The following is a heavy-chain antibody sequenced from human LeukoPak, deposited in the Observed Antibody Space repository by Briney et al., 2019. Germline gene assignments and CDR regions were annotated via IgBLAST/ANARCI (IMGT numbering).Heavy chain of an antibody. CDR1: GYTFTSYA. J-gene: IGHJ5*02. Sequence: GASVKVSCKASGYTFTSYAMNWVRQAPGQGLEWMGWINTNTGNPTYAQGFTGRFVFSLDTSVSTAYLQISSLKAEDTAVYYCARDGGILLWFGELLSNWFDPWGQGTLVTVSS. D-gene: IGHD3-10*01. CDR3: ARDGGILLWFGELLSNWFDP. CDR2: INTNTGNP. V-gene: IGHV7-4-1*02.